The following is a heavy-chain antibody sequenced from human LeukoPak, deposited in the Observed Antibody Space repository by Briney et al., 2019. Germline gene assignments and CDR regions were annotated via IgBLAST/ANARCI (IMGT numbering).Heavy chain of an antibody. CDR3: ARALWRTVVTAFGY. CDR2: ISSSGNTI. Sequence: GGSLRLSCAASGFTFSSYEMNWVRQAPGRGLEWVSYISSSGNTIYHADSVKGRFTISRDNAKNSLYLQINSLRAEDTAVYYCARALWRTVVTAFGYWGQGTLVTVSS. J-gene: IGHJ4*02. CDR1: GFTFSSYE. D-gene: IGHD4-23*01. V-gene: IGHV3-48*03.